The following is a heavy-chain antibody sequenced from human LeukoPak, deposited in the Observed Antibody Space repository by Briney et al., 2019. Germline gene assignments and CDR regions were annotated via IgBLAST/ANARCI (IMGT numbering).Heavy chain of an antibody. J-gene: IGHJ4*02. V-gene: IGHV3-48*03. CDR1: GVTISSYE. CDR2: ISCSGSAI. CDR3: ARDHQGGSYSIFDS. D-gene: IGHD1-26*01. Sequence: GGSLTLSCAASGVTISSYEWNWIRQPPGKGLEWVSYISCSGSAIYYASSVKGRSIIVNDNAKNSLYLQMNMMRAEDADVYYCARDHQGGSYSIFDSWGQGTLVTVSS.